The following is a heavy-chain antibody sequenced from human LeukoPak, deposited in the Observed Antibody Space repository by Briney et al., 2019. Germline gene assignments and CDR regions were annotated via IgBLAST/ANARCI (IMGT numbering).Heavy chain of an antibody. D-gene: IGHD3-22*01. Sequence: PSETLSLTCTVSGDSISSYYWSWIRQPPGKGLEWIGYIYYSGSTNCNPSLKSRVTISLDTSENQFSLKLTSVTAADTAVYYCAKSNGYGLIDIWGQGTMVTVSS. J-gene: IGHJ3*02. CDR1: GDSISSYY. CDR2: IYYSGST. CDR3: AKSNGYGLIDI. V-gene: IGHV4-59*12.